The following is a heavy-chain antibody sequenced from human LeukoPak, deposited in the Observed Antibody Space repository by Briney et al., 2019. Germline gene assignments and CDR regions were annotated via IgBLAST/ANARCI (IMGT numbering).Heavy chain of an antibody. J-gene: IGHJ4*02. Sequence: PGGSLRLSCAASGFTFSSYSMNWVRQAPGKGLEWVSSISSSSSYIYYADSVKGRFTISRDNSKNTLYLQMNSLRAEDTAVYYCAKDVFSSWYFDYWGQGTLVTVSS. D-gene: IGHD6-13*01. V-gene: IGHV3-21*01. CDR1: GFTFSSYS. CDR3: AKDVFSSWYFDY. CDR2: ISSSSSYI.